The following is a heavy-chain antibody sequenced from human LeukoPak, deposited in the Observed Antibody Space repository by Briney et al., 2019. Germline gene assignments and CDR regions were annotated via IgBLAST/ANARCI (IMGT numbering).Heavy chain of an antibody. D-gene: IGHD2-2*01. CDR2: INPSGGST. CDR3: ASSVYQSRVVPVQNAFDI. J-gene: IGHJ3*02. V-gene: IGHV1-46*01. CDR1: GFTFSSYA. Sequence: GGSLRLSCAASGFTFSSYAMHWVRQAPGQGLEWMGIINPSGGSTSYAQKFQGRVTMTRDTSTSTVYMELSSLRSEDTAVYYCASSVYQSRVVPVQNAFDIWGQGTMVTVSS.